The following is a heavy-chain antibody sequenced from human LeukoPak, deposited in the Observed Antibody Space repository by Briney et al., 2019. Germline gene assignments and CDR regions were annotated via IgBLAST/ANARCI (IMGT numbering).Heavy chain of an antibody. D-gene: IGHD6-13*01. CDR2: ICGSGST. CDR3: VERVAAAGTKWFDP. CDR1: GLTFSIYS. J-gene: IGHJ5*02. V-gene: IGHV3-23*01. Sequence: PAGSLSLSCAASGLTFSIYSMSWVRPAPERGLEWVSAICGSGSTYYAESVMGRFTISRDNSKSTLYLQMYSLRADDTAVYYCVERVAAAGTKWFDPWGQGTLVTVSS.